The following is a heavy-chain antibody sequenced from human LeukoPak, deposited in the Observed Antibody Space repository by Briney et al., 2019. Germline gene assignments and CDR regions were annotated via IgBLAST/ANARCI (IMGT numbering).Heavy chain of an antibody. D-gene: IGHD2-21*02. J-gene: IGHJ4*02. CDR3: ARTYCGGDCYLIFDY. CDR2: IYYSGST. CDR1: GGSISSSSYY. Sequence: SETLSLTCTVSGGSISSSSYYWGWIRQPPGKGLEWMGSIYYSGSTYYNPSLKSRVTISVDTSKNQFSLKLSSVTAADTAVYYCARTYCGGDCYLIFDYWGQGTLATVSS. V-gene: IGHV4-39*01.